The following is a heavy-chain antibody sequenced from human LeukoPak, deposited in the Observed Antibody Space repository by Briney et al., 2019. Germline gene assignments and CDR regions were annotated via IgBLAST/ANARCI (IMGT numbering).Heavy chain of an antibody. CDR3: ARSTVVTPYFDY. D-gene: IGHD4-23*01. J-gene: IGHJ4*02. Sequence: SETLSLTCTVSGGSISSYLWSWIRQPPGKGLEWIGYISYSGSTNYNPSLKSRVTISVDTSKNQFSLKLSSVTAADTAVYYCARSTVVTPYFDYWGQGTLVTVSS. CDR1: GGSISSYL. V-gene: IGHV4-59*01. CDR2: ISYSGST.